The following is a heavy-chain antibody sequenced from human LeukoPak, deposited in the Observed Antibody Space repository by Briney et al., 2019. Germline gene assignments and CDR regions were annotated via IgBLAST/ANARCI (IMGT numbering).Heavy chain of an antibody. J-gene: IGHJ3*02. Sequence: ASVKVSCKASGYTFTGYYMNWVRQAPGQGLEWLGRIDPNTGGTNFAQSFQGRVTMTRDTSITTAYMELSRLRSDDTAVYYCARVGDGLNDAFDIWGQGTMVTVSS. V-gene: IGHV1-2*06. D-gene: IGHD5-24*01. CDR1: GYTFTGYY. CDR2: IDPNTGGT. CDR3: ARVGDGLNDAFDI.